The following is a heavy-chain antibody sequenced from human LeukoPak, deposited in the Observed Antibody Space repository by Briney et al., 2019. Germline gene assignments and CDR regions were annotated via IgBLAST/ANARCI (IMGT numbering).Heavy chain of an antibody. CDR1: GYSFTSYW. Sequence: GESLKISCKGSGYSFTSYWIGWVRQMPGTGLEWMGIIYPGDSDTRYSPSFQGQVTISADKSISTAYLQWSSLKASDTAMHYCARQTTGYYYGSGSANWFDPWGQGTLVTVSS. CDR2: IYPGDSDT. V-gene: IGHV5-51*01. D-gene: IGHD3-10*01. J-gene: IGHJ5*02. CDR3: ARQTTGYYYGSGSANWFDP.